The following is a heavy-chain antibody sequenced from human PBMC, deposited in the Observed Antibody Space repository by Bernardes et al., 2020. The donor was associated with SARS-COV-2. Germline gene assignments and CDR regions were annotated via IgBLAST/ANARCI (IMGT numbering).Heavy chain of an antibody. Sequence: GGSLRLSCEASGFSLSDYGMHWVRQAPGKGLEWVAGIFFDGSNEYYADSVKGRFTISRDNFRNTLFLQMNVVRGEDTATYYCARREWEPRYGMDDWGQGTTVTVSS. CDR3: ARREWEPRYGMDD. V-gene: IGHV3-33*01. CDR1: GFSLSDYG. J-gene: IGHJ6*02. CDR2: IFFDGSNE. D-gene: IGHD1-26*01.